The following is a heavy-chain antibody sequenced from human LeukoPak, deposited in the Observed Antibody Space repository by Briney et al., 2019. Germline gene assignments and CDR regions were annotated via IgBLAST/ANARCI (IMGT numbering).Heavy chain of an antibody. J-gene: IGHJ4*02. Sequence: SETLSLTCTVSGGSISSSSYYWGWIRQPPGTGLEWIGSIYYSGSTYYNPSLKSRVTISVDTSKNQFSLKLSSVTAADTAVYYCARSGGYCSSTSCYRPPNRGNPEDYWGQGTLVTVSS. D-gene: IGHD2-2*01. CDR3: ARSGGYCSSTSCYRPPNRGNPEDY. CDR1: GGSISSSSYY. CDR2: IYYSGST. V-gene: IGHV4-39*01.